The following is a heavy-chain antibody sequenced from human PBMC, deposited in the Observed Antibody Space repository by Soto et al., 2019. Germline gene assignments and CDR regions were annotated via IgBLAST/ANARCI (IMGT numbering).Heavy chain of an antibody. CDR1: EFTFSSYA. Sequence: GGSLRLSCAASEFTFSSYAMTWVRQAPGKGLEWVSSISESGGNTFYADSVKGRFTISRDNSKNTLYLQMNSLRAEDTAVYYCARDGTKWCIYYWGQGTLVTVSS. CDR2: ISESGGNT. V-gene: IGHV3-23*01. CDR3: ARDGTKWCIYY. J-gene: IGHJ4*02. D-gene: IGHD2-15*01.